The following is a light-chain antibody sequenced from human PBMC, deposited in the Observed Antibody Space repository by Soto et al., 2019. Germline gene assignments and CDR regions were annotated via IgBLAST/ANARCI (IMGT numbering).Light chain of an antibody. CDR2: AES. Sequence: IVLTESPATLSFSARXRATLSFSCSHSDCTYLALYQQKAGKAPRLRIPAESNRATGILVRLSGSGAGKDFTLTISSLVPEESAVYYCKQRSNWHSITFGQGTRLEIK. V-gene: IGKV3D-11*02. J-gene: IGKJ5*01. CDR3: KQRSNWHSIT. CDR1: HSDCTY.